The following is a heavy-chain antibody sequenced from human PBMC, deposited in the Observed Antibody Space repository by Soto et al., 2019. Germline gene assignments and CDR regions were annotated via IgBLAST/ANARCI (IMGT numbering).Heavy chain of an antibody. Sequence: EVQLLESGGGLVQPGGSLRLSCAASGFTFSSYAMSWVRQAPGKGLEWVSAISAGGGSLYYADSVRGRFTVSRDNSRDTLHLEMYALRAADTALYYCAKSHARILSAVDIWGQGTVVTVT. V-gene: IGHV3-23*01. CDR2: ISAGGGSL. CDR1: GFTFSSYA. J-gene: IGHJ3*02. CDR3: AKSHARILSAVDI. D-gene: IGHD2-15*01.